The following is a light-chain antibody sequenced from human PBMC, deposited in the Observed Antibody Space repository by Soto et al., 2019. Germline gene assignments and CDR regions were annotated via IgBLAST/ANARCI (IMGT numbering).Light chain of an antibody. Sequence: QSALTQPRSVSGSPGQSVTISCTGTSSDVGGYNYVSWYQQLPGKAPKLMIYDVSNRPSGVPDRFSGSKSGNTASLTISGRQAEDEADDYCCSSAGSYTVVFGGGTKVTVL. J-gene: IGLJ2*01. CDR2: DVS. CDR3: CSSAGSYTVV. CDR1: SSDVGGYNY. V-gene: IGLV2-11*01.